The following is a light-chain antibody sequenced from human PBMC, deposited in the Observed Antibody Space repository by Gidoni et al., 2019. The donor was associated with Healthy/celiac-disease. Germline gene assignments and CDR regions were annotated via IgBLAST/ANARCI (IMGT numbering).Light chain of an antibody. CDR2: GAS. CDR3: QQYGSSPRT. CDR1: QSVSSSY. Sequence: EMVLTQSPSTLSLSPGERATLSCRSSQSVSSSYLAWSQQKPGQAARLLIYGASSRATGIPDRFIGSGSGTDFTLTLSRLEPEDSAVYYCQQYGSSPRTFGQGTKVEI. V-gene: IGKV3-20*01. J-gene: IGKJ1*01.